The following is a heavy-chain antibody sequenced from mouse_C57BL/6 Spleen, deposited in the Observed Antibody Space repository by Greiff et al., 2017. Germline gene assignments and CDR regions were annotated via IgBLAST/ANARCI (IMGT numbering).Heavy chain of an antibody. CDR1: GYTFTSYW. CDR2: IDPSDSYT. J-gene: IGHJ2*01. Sequence: VQLQQPGAELVMPGASVKLSCKASGYTFTSYWMHWVKQRPGQGLEWIGEIDPSDSYTNYNQKFKGKSTLTVDKSSSTAYMQLSSLTSEDSAVYYCASPLGRGGCFDYWGQGTTLTVSS. D-gene: IGHD4-1*01. V-gene: IGHV1-69*01. CDR3: ASPLGRGGCFDY.